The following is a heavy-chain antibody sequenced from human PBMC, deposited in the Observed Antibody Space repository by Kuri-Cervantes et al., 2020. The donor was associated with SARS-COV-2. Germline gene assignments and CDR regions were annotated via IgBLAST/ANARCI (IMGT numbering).Heavy chain of an antibody. V-gene: IGHV3-20*04. CDR2: INCNGGYT. Sequence: GESLKISCAASGFTFSSYAMSWVRQAPGKGLECVSGINCNGGYTCCADSVWGRLTISRDNAKNTLYLQMNSLRAEDTAVYYCSVAVGYWGQGTLVTVSS. CDR1: GFTFSSYA. D-gene: IGHD1-26*01. J-gene: IGHJ4*02. CDR3: SVAVGY.